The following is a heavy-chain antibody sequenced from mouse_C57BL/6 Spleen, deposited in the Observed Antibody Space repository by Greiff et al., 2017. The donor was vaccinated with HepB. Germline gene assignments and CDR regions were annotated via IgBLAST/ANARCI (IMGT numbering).Heavy chain of an antibody. V-gene: IGHV5-4*01. CDR1: GFTFSSYA. D-gene: IGHD2-4*01. Sequence: EVQGVESGGGLVKPGGSLKLSCAASGFTFSSYAMSWVRQTPEKRLEWVATISDGGSYTYYPDNVKGRFTISRDNAKNNLYLQMSHLKSEDTAMYYCARDFDYDEGGAMDYWGQGTSVTVSS. J-gene: IGHJ4*01. CDR3: ARDFDYDEGGAMDY. CDR2: ISDGGSYT.